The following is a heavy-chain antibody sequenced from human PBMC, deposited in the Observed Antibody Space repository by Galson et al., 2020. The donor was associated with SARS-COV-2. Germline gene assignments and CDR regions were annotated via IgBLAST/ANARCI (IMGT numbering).Heavy chain of an antibody. CDR2: IYYSGST. V-gene: IGHV4-31*03. Sequence: SETLSLTCTVSGGSISSGGYYWSWIRQHPGKGLEWIGYIYYSGSTYYNPSLKSRVTISVDTSKNQFSLKLSSVTAADTAVYYCARVRDTSSSITMVRGVIRLFDPWGQGTLVTVSS. CDR1: GGSISSGGYY. J-gene: IGHJ5*02. CDR3: ARVRDTSSSITMVRGVIRLFDP. D-gene: IGHD3-10*01.